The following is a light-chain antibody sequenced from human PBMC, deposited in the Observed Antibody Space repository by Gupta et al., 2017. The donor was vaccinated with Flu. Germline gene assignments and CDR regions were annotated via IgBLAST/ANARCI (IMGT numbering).Light chain of an antibody. CDR2: RVS. CDR3: KQTTHWPKT. V-gene: IGKV2-30*01. Sequence: DVVLTQSPLPLPVTLGQPASISCRSSQSLVSSDGNTSVSWFQQRPGQAPRRLIYRVSNRDSGVPDRCSGRGAGTDFTLNISRVEDEDVGVYYCKQTTHWPKTFGQGTKVEI. CDR1: QSLVSSDGNTS. J-gene: IGKJ1*01.